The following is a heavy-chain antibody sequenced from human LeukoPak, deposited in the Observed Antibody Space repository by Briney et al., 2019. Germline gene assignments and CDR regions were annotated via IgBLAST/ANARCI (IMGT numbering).Heavy chain of an antibody. V-gene: IGHV4-59*08. Sequence: SETLSLTCAVYGGSFSGYYWSWTRQPPGKGLEWMGYIYYSGSTNYNPSLKSRVTISVDTSKNQFSLKLSSVTAADTAVYYCARTPLRYFDWLPRAYFDYWGQGTLVTVSS. CDR3: ARTPLRYFDWLPRAYFDY. J-gene: IGHJ4*02. D-gene: IGHD3-9*01. CDR1: GGSFSGYY. CDR2: IYYSGST.